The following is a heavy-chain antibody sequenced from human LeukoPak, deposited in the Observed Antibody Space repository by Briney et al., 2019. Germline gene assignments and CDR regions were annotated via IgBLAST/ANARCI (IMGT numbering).Heavy chain of an antibody. CDR3: ARDGYSGDYYYGMDV. CDR2: ISYDGSNK. D-gene: IGHD5-12*01. Sequence: PGGSLRLSCAASGFTFRSYGMHWVRQAPGKGLEWVAVISYDGSNKYYADSVKGRFTISRDNSKNTLYLQMNSLRAEDTAVYYCARDGYSGDYYYGMDVWGQGTTVTVSS. V-gene: IGHV3-30*03. CDR1: GFTFRSYG. J-gene: IGHJ6*02.